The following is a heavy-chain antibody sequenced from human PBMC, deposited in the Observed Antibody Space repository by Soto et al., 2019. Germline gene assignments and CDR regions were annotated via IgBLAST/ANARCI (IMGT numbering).Heavy chain of an antibody. CDR3: ASQKFTIFDY. Sequence: SETLSLTCTVSGGSVSSGSYYWSWIRQPPGKGLEWIGYIYYSGSTNYNPSLKSRVTISVDTSKNQFSLKLSSVTAADTAVYYCASQKFTIFDYWGKGTLVTVSS. J-gene: IGHJ4*02. V-gene: IGHV4-61*01. CDR2: IYYSGST. D-gene: IGHD3-3*01. CDR1: GGSVSSGSYY.